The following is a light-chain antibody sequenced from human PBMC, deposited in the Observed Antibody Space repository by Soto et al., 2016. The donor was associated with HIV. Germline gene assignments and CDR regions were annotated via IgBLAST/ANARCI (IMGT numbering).Light chain of an antibody. V-gene: IGLV3-19*01. Sequence: SSELTQDPAVSVALGQTVRITCQGDSLRSYYASWYQQKPGQAPMLVVYGKNNRPSGIPDRFSGSSSGNTASLTITGAQAEDEADYYCNSRDSSGNHLVFGGGTKLTV. J-gene: IGLJ2*01. CDR3: NSRDSSGNHLV. CDR2: GKN. CDR1: SLRSYY.